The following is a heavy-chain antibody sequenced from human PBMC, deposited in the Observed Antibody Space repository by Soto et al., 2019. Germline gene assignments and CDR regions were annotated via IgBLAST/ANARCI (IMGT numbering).Heavy chain of an antibody. J-gene: IGHJ6*02. CDR2: IIPIFGTA. V-gene: IGHV1-69*13. CDR3: VIMGTTMYYYGMDV. D-gene: IGHD1-7*01. Sequence: SVKVSCKASGGTFSSYAISWVRQAPGQGLEWMGGIIPIFGTANYAQKFQGRVTITADESTSTAYMELSSLRSEDTAVYYCVIMGTTMYYYGMDVWGQGTTVTVAS. CDR1: GGTFSSYA.